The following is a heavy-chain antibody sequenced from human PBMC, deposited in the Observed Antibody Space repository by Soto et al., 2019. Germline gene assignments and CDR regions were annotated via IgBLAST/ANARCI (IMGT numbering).Heavy chain of an antibody. V-gene: IGHV1-69*13. J-gene: IGHJ6*04. CDR3: ARAPPPIYGNSDDRGYYGTEA. CDR2: IIPIFGTA. CDR1: GGTFSSYA. D-gene: IGHD3-10*01. Sequence: SVRVSCKASGGTFSSYAISWVRQAPGQGLEWMGGIIPIFGTANYAQKFQGRVTITADESTSTAYMELSSLRSEDTAVYYCARAPPPIYGNSDDRGYYGTEAWGEGNPASVSA.